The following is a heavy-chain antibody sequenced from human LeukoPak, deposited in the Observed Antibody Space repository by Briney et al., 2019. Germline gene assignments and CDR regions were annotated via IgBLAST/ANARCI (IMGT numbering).Heavy chain of an antibody. D-gene: IGHD3-3*01. CDR3: ARGMGITIFGVVIIQAFDY. J-gene: IGHJ4*02. Sequence: ASVKVSCKASGYTFTSYGISWVRQAPGQELEWMGWISAYNGNTNYAQKLQGRVTMTTDTSTSTAYMELRSLRSDDTAVYYCARGMGITIFGVVIIQAFDYWGQGTLVTVSS. V-gene: IGHV1-18*01. CDR1: GYTFTSYG. CDR2: ISAYNGNT.